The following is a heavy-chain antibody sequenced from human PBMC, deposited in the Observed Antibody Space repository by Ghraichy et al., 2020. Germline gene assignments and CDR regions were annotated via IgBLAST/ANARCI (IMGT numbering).Heavy chain of an antibody. Sequence: LTCAASGFTFSSYWMSWVRQAPGKGLEWVANIKQDGSEKYYVDSVKGRFTISRDNAKNSLYLQMNSLRAEDTAVYYCARVATFGGVIVPFDYWGQGTLVTVSS. CDR2: IKQDGSEK. D-gene: IGHD3-16*02. CDR1: GFTFSSYW. CDR3: ARVATFGGVIVPFDY. J-gene: IGHJ4*02. V-gene: IGHV3-7*01.